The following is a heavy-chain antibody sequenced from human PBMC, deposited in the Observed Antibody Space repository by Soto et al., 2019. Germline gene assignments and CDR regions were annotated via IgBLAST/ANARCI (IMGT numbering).Heavy chain of an antibody. V-gene: IGHV3-74*01. CDR3: VRDSHGDY. Sequence: EVQLVESGGGLVQPGGSLRLSCAVSGFTFSNYWMHWVRQAPGKGLEWVSRIDHDGPTDYADSVRGRFTISRDNAENTLYLQMNSLRPEGTAVYYCVRDSHGDYWGQGTLVTVSS. J-gene: IGHJ4*02. CDR2: IDHDGPT. CDR1: GFTFSNYW.